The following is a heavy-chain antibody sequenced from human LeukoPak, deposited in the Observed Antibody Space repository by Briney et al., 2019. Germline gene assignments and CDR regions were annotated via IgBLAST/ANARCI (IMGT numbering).Heavy chain of an antibody. Sequence: GGSLRLSCVGSGFTFSIYGIRWVRQAPDKGLEWVAFMRYDGSDKYYADSVKGRFTISRDNSKSTLYLQMNSLRVEDTAVYYCAKGFGSADYWGRGTLVTVSS. CDR2: MRYDGSDK. V-gene: IGHV3-30*02. J-gene: IGHJ4*02. D-gene: IGHD6-19*01. CDR1: GFTFSIYG. CDR3: AKGFGSADY.